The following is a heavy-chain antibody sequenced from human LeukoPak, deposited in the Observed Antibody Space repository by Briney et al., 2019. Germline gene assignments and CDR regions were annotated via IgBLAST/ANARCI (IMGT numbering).Heavy chain of an antibody. CDR1: GFTFSDYY. J-gene: IGHJ4*02. CDR2: ISSSGSTI. Sequence: GGSQRLSCAASGFTFSDYYMSWIRQAPGKGLEWVSYISSSGSTIYYADSVKGRFTISRDNAKNSLYLQMNSLRAEDTAVYYCARDPSIYGDYLTSGYDYWGQGTLVTVSS. V-gene: IGHV3-11*04. CDR3: ARDPSIYGDYLTSGYDY. D-gene: IGHD4-17*01.